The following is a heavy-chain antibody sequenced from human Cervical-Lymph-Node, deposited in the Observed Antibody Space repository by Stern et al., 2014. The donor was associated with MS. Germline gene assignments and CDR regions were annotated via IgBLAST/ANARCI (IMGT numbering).Heavy chain of an antibody. CDR2: ISTYNGDT. CDR3: ARGIFSGSPVVD. D-gene: IGHD1-26*01. Sequence: QVQLGQSGAEVKKPGASVTVSCRASGYTFTNYGISWVRQAPGQGLEWMGWISTYNGDTNYAQKFQGRVTMTTDTSTSTAYMELRSLRSADTAVYYCARGIFSGSPVVDWGQGTLVTVSS. J-gene: IGHJ4*02. CDR1: GYTFTNYG. V-gene: IGHV1-18*01.